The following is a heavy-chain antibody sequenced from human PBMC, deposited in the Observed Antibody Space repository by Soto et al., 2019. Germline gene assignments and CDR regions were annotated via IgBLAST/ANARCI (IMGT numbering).Heavy chain of an antibody. J-gene: IGHJ4*02. CDR2: ISSSSSYI. D-gene: IGHD4-17*01. Sequence: EVQLVESGGGLVKPGGSLRLSCAASGFTFSTYSMNWVRQAPGKGLEWVSSISSSSSYIYYADSVKGRFTISRDNAKNSLYLQMNSLRAEDTAVYYCAGADGDYVPLDSWGQGTLVTVSS. CDR3: AGADGDYVPLDS. CDR1: GFTFSTYS. V-gene: IGHV3-21*01.